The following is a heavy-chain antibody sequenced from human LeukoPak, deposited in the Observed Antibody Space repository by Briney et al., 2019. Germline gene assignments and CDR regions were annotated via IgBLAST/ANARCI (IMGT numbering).Heavy chain of an antibody. CDR2: IRSKAYGGTT. V-gene: IGHV3-49*03. J-gene: IGHJ4*02. D-gene: IGHD5-18*01. CDR3: TRGSYGYNGRDY. CDR1: GFTFGDYA. Sequence: GGSLRLSCTASGFTFGDYAMSWLRQAPGKGLEWVGFIRSKAYGGTTEYAASVKGRFTISRDDSKSIAYLQMNSLKTEDTAVYYRTRGSYGYNGRDYWGQGTLVTVSS.